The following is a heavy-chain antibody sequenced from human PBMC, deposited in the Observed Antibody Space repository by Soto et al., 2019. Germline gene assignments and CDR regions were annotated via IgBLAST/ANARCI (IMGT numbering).Heavy chain of an antibody. CDR3: ARRCLDGISTSSPRYYYGMDV. V-gene: IGHV1-8*01. CDR1: GYTFTSYD. CDR2: MNPNSGNT. Sequence: QVQLVQSGAEVKKPGASVKVSCKASGYTFTSYDINWVRQATGQGLEWMGWMNPNSGNTGYAQKCPGRRDLTRNAATRTAHMELRSLRSEDTAVYYCARRCLDGISTSSPRYYYGMDVWGQGTTVTVSS. J-gene: IGHJ6*02. D-gene: IGHD2-2*01.